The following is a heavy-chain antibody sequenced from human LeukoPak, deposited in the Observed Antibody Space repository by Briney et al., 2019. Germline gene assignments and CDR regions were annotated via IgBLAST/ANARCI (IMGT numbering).Heavy chain of an antibody. Sequence: PGGSLRLSCAASGFTFSTYEMNWVRQAPGKGLEWVSYISPSGTTIYYAESVKGRFTISRDNAKNSVYLQMNSLRVEHTAVYYCARKTFGTVYFDYWGQGILVTVSS. J-gene: IGHJ4*02. D-gene: IGHD1-1*01. CDR1: GFTFSTYE. V-gene: IGHV3-48*03. CDR3: ARKTFGTVYFDY. CDR2: ISPSGTTI.